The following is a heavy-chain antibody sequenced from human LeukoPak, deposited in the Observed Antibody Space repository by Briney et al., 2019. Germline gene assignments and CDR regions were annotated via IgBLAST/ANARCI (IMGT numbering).Heavy chain of an antibody. J-gene: IGHJ2*01. V-gene: IGHV4-59*01. CDR3: ARYRNIVGATFRFFDL. Sequence: SETLSLTCTVSGGSINSYYWSWIRQPPGKGLECIGYIYYTGSTNYNPSLKSRVTISVDTSKNQFSLKLNSVTAADTAVYYCARYRNIVGATFRFFDLWGRGTLVTVSS. CDR1: GGSINSYY. D-gene: IGHD1-26*01. CDR2: IYYTGST.